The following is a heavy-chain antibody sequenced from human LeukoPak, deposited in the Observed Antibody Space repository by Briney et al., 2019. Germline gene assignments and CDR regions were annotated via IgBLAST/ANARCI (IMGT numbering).Heavy chain of an antibody. CDR3: AKDPTMVRGVISDY. Sequence: GGSLRLSRAASGLTFSSYAMSWVRQAPGKGLEWVSAISGSGGSTYYADSVKGRFTISRDNSKNTLYLQMNSLRAEDTAVYYCAKDPTMVRGVISDYWGQGTLVTVSS. D-gene: IGHD3-10*01. J-gene: IGHJ4*02. CDR1: GLTFSSYA. V-gene: IGHV3-23*01. CDR2: ISGSGGST.